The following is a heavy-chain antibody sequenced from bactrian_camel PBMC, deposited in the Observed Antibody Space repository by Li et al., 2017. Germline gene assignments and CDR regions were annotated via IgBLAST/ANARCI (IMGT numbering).Heavy chain of an antibody. V-gene: IGHV3S45*01. CDR1: GHSRGSNC. D-gene: IGHD2*01. CDR3: AARGPYCYTKLSVRDFTY. Sequence: HVQLVESGGGSVQAGGSLRLSCKVSGHSRGSNCVGWYRLPPGRAPAEREGIAAIRRDGGETWYAASVKGRFTIPRDSAKNTVYLQINSLKPEDTAMYYCAARGPYCYTKLSVRDFTYWGQGTQVTVS. CDR2: IRRDGGET. J-gene: IGHJ6*01.